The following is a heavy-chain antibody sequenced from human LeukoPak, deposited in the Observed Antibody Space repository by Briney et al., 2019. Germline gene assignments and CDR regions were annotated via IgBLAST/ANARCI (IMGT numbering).Heavy chain of an antibody. V-gene: IGHV3-9*01. CDR2: ISWNSGSI. J-gene: IGHJ6*02. D-gene: IGHD3-22*01. CDR3: AKDMGAGDSSGYYSLSYYYYYGMDV. Sequence: GRSLRLSCAASGFTFDDYAMHWVRQAPGKGLEWVSGISWNSGSIGYADSVKGRFTISRDNAKNSLYLQMNSLRAEDTALYYCAKDMGAGDSSGYYSLSYYYYYGMDVWGQGTTVTVSS. CDR1: GFTFDDYA.